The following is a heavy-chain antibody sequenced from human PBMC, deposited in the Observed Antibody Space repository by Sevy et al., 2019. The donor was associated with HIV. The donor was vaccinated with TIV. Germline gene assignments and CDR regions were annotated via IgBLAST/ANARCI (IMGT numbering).Heavy chain of an antibody. CDR3: AREMATSTSSDY. V-gene: IGHV3-30-3*01. CDR1: GFTFSSYA. CDR2: ISYDGSNK. Sequence: GGSLRLSCAASGFTFSSYAIHWVRQAPGKGLEWVALISYDGSNKSYADSVKGRFTISRDNSKNTLYLQMNSLRPEETAVYYCAREMATSTSSDYWGQGTLVTVSS. J-gene: IGHJ4*02.